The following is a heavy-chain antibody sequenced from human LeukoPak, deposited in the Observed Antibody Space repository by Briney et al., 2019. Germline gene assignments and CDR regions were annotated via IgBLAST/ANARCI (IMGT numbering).Heavy chain of an antibody. V-gene: IGHV3-48*03. CDR3: AELGITMIGGV. CDR2: ISSSGSTI. CDR1: ELTFSSYE. Sequence: SLGLSCAAAELTFSSYEMNWVRQAPGKVLEWVSYISSSGSTIYYADSAKGRFTISRDNAKNSLYLQMNSLRAEDTAVYYCAELGITMIGGVWGKGTTVTISS. J-gene: IGHJ6*04. D-gene: IGHD3-10*02.